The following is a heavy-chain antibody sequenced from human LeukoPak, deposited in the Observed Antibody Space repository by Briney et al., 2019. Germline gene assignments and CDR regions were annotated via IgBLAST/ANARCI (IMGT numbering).Heavy chain of an antibody. CDR1: GGSISSYY. Sequence: SETLSLTCTVSGGSISSYYWNWIRQPAGKGLEWIGRIYTSGSTSYNSSLKSRVTISVDTSKNQFSLKLSSVTAADTAVYYCARDSYYGSGLFDPWGQGTLVTVSS. D-gene: IGHD3-10*01. J-gene: IGHJ5*02. CDR2: IYTSGST. CDR3: ARDSYYGSGLFDP. V-gene: IGHV4-4*07.